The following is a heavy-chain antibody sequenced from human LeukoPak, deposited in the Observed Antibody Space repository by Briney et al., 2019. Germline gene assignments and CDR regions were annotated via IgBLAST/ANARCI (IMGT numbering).Heavy chain of an antibody. CDR3: TRAVAGHPD. Sequence: SETLSLTCAVSGVPFSNYYWSWVRQSPTKGLEWIGEINHSGYTNYKPSLKSRVTISIDTSKNQFSLMVTSMTDADTGVYYCTRAVAGHPDWGQGTLVTVSS. J-gene: IGHJ4*02. CDR1: GVPFSNYY. CDR2: INHSGYT. D-gene: IGHD6-19*01. V-gene: IGHV4-34*01.